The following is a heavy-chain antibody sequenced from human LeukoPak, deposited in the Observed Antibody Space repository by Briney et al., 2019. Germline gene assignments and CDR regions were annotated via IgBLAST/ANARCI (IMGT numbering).Heavy chain of an antibody. V-gene: IGHV3-33*08. D-gene: IGHD1-14*01. J-gene: IGHJ3*02. Sequence: GGSLRLSCAASGFTFSDYYMSWIRQAPGKGLEWVAVIWYDGSKEYYADSVKGRFTISRDNSKNTLYLQMNSLRGEDTAVYYCTRGVGHNPFFDIWGQGTTVTVSS. CDR2: IWYDGSKE. CDR1: GFTFSDYY. CDR3: TRGVGHNPFFDI.